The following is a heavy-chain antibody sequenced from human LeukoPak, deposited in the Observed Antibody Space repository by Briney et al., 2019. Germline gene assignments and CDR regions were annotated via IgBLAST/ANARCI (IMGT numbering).Heavy chain of an antibody. V-gene: IGHV3-23*01. CDR3: AKGGQNYDFWRFDY. CDR2: ISGNGGST. D-gene: IGHD3-3*01. Sequence: GGSLRLSCAASGFTFSTYAMSWVRQAPGKGLQWVSSISGNGGSTYFADSVKGRFTISRDNSKSKLYLQMNSLRADDTAVYDCAKGGQNYDFWRFDYWGQGTVVTVSS. J-gene: IGHJ4*02. CDR1: GFTFSTYA.